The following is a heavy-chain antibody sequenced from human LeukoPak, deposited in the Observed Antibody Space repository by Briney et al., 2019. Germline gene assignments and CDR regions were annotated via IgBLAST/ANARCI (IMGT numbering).Heavy chain of an antibody. CDR2: IKQDGSEK. D-gene: IGHD3/OR15-3a*01. V-gene: IGHV3-7*05. CDR3: ARGRGPKGYWFDP. J-gene: IGHJ5*02. CDR1: GFTFSYYW. Sequence: GGSLRLSCAASGFTFSYYWMSWVRQAPGKGLEWVANIKQDGSEKYYVDSVKGRFTISRDNAKNSLYLQMNSLRAEDTAVYYCARGRGPKGYWFDPWGQGTLVTVSS.